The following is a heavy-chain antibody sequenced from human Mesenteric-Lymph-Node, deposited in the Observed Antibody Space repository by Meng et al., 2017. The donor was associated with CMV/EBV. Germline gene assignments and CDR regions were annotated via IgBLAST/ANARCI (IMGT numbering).Heavy chain of an antibody. CDR2: IIPIFGTA. CDR3: ARGPNYVSQHDF. CDR1: SVTFSSFA. J-gene: IGHJ4*02. Sequence: SSVTFSSFAISWVRQAPGQGLEWMGVIIPIFGTANYAHKFQGSVTITADESTSTAYMELSSLRSEDTAVYYCARGPNYVSQHDFWGQGTLVTVSS. D-gene: IGHD3-16*01. V-gene: IGHV1-69*01.